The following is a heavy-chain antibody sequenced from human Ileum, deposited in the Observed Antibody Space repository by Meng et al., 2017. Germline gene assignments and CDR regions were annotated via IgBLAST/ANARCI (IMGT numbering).Heavy chain of an antibody. Sequence: QVQLQESGPGLVKPSGTLPLTCAVSGGSISISNRWTWVRQPPGKGLEWIGEIYHTGGTNYNPSLKRRVTISVDKSKNQFSLEVTSVTAADTAVYYCARVRCASVSCYGDSYFDYWGQGILVTVSS. D-gene: IGHD2-15*01. V-gene: IGHV4-4*02. CDR3: ARVRCASVSCYGDSYFDY. CDR2: IYHTGGT. CDR1: GGSISISNR. J-gene: IGHJ4*02.